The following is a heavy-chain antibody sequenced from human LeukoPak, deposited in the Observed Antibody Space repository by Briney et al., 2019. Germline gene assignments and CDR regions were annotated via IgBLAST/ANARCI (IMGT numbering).Heavy chain of an antibody. CDR2: IYHSGST. J-gene: IGHJ5*02. CDR1: GYSISSGYY. V-gene: IGHV4-38-2*02. CDR3: ARNTRDGYNSGWFDP. Sequence: PSETLSLTCTVSGYSISSGYYWGWIRQPPGKGLEWIGSIYHSGSTYYNPSLKSRVTISVDTSKNQFSLKLSSVTAADTAVYYCARNTRDGYNSGWFDPWGQGTLVTVSS. D-gene: IGHD5-24*01.